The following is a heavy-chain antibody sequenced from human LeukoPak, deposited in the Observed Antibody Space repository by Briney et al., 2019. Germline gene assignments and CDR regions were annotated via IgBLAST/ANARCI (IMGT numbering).Heavy chain of an antibody. V-gene: IGHV3-9*01. J-gene: IGHJ4*02. CDR1: GFTFDDYA. D-gene: IGHD1-20*01. CDR3: ARAHPITGTTV. Sequence: PGRSLRLSCAASGFTFDDYAMHWVRQAPGKGLEWVSGISWNSGSIGYADSVKGRFTISRDNAKNSLYLQMNSLRAEDTAVYYCARAHPITGTTVWGQGTLVTVSS. CDR2: ISWNSGSI.